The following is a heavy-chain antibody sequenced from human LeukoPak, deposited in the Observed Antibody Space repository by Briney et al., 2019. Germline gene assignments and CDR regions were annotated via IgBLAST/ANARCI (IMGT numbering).Heavy chain of an antibody. Sequence: GGSLRLSCAASGFTFSSYWMSWVRQAPGKGLEWVANIKQDKSEEYYVDSVRGRFTISRDNAKNSQYLQMNSLRVEDTAVYYCVRGMDVWGQGTTVTVSS. CDR3: VRGMDV. CDR1: GFTFSSYW. V-gene: IGHV3-7*04. J-gene: IGHJ6*02. CDR2: IKQDKSEE.